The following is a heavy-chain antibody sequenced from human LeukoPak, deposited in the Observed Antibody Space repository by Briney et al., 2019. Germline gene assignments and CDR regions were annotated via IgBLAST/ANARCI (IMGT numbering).Heavy chain of an antibody. CDR2: IYYSGST. V-gene: IGHV4-39*01. D-gene: IGHD2-21*01. Sequence: SETLSLTCAVSGGSISSSSYYWGWIRQPPGKGLEWIGSIYYSGSTYYNPSLKSRVTISVDTSKNQFSLKLSSVTAADTAVYYCARIIPLWFDPWGQGTLVTVSS. CDR1: GGSISSSSYY. J-gene: IGHJ5*02. CDR3: ARIIPLWFDP.